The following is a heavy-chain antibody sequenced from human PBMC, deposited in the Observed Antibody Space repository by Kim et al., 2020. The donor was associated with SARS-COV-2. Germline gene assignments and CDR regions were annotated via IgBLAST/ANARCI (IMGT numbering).Heavy chain of an antibody. J-gene: IGHJ6*01. CDR1: GFTVSSNY. V-gene: IGHV3-66*01. Sequence: GGSLRLSCAASGFTVSSNYMSWVRQAPGKGLEWVSVIYSGGSTYYADSVKGRFTISRANSNNTLNLQLKSLRPGATAVYYFARDAVPYCSGTSGTYYY. CDR3: ARDAVPYCSGTSGTYYY. CDR2: IYSGGST. D-gene: IGHD2-2*01.